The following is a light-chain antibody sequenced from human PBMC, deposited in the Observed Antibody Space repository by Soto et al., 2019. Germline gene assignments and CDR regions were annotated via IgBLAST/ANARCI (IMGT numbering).Light chain of an antibody. V-gene: IGKV3-20*01. CDR1: QSVSNNY. J-gene: IGKJ2*01. Sequence: EVVLTQSPGTLSLSPGERATLSCRASQSVSNNYFAWYQQKPGQAPRLLIFGSSDRATGIPDRFSGSGSGTDFTLTISRLEPEDCAVYYCQQYGSSPPYTVGQGTKLEIK. CDR2: GSS. CDR3: QQYGSSPPYT.